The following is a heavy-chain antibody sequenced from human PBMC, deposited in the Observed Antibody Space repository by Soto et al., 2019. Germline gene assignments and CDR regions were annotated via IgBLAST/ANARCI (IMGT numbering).Heavy chain of an antibody. Sequence: GGSLRLSCAGSGFIFSGYSMNWVRQAPGKGLEWVSSISTTSTYIYYADSVKGRFTVSRDNAKNSLYLQMTGLRPEDTAMYYCARDGIVGTTDFFDYWGQGTLVTVSS. J-gene: IGHJ4*02. CDR2: ISTTSTYI. CDR3: ARDGIVGTTDFFDY. D-gene: IGHD1-26*01. V-gene: IGHV3-21*01. CDR1: GFIFSGYS.